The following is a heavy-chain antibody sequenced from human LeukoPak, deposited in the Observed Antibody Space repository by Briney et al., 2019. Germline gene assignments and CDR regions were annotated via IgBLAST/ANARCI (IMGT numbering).Heavy chain of an antibody. CDR3: ARGAGWNYFGY. D-gene: IGHD6-19*01. CDR2: FYVGGET. J-gene: IGHJ4*02. V-gene: IGHV3-66*02. CDR1: GFTISSYY. Sequence: GGSLRLSCAASGFTISSYYMSWARQAPGKGLEWVSVFYVGGETYYADSVQGRFTISRDNSKNTLYLQMDSLRTDDTAVYYCARGAGWNYFGYWGQGTLVTVSS.